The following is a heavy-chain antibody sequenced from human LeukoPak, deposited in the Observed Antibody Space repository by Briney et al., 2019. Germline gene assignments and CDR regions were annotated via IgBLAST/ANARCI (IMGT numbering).Heavy chain of an antibody. D-gene: IGHD3-3*01. CDR3: ARAERFLEWDDAFDI. CDR2: ISSSSSYI. Sequence: GGSLRISCAASGFTFRSYSMNWGRQAPGKGLEWVSSISSSSSYIYYADSMKGRITISRDNAKNSLYLQMNSLRAEDAAVYYCARAERFLEWDDAFDIWGQGTMVTVSS. V-gene: IGHV3-21*01. CDR1: GFTFRSYS. J-gene: IGHJ3*02.